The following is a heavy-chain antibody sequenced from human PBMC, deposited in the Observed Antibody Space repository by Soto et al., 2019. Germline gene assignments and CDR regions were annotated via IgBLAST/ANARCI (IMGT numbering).Heavy chain of an antibody. V-gene: IGHV4-59*01. CDR1: GGSISSYY. J-gene: IGHJ6*03. Sequence: QVQLQESGPGLVKPSETLSLTCTVSGGSISSYYWSWIRQPPVKGLEWIGYIYYSGSTSYNPSPRRRVTISVNTAKNQSSMHLSSVTAADTAVYYCARQYSTPGPYYYYYMDVWGKGTTVTVSS. CDR3: ARQYSTPGPYYYYYMDV. D-gene: IGHD2-2*01. CDR2: IYYSGST.